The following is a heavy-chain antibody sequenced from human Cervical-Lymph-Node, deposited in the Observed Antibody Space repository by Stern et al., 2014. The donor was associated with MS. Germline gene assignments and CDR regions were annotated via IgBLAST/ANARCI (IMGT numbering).Heavy chain of an antibody. CDR3: ARDVASGNSSWYLHWFDP. CDR1: GGTFRNYG. Sequence: DQLVESGAEVKKPGSSVKVSFKASGGTFRNYGISWVRQAPGQGLEWMGGSIPMFCSASYAQRFQGRVTFTADESTSTTYMELNSLTSGDTAVYYCARDVASGNSSWYLHWFDPWGQGTLVTVSS. CDR2: SIPMFCSA. J-gene: IGHJ5*02. V-gene: IGHV1-69*01. D-gene: IGHD6-13*01.